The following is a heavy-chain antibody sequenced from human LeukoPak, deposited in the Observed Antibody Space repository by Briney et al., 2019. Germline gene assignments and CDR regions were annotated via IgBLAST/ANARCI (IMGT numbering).Heavy chain of an antibody. J-gene: IGHJ4*02. Sequence: GGSLRLSCAASGFTFSSYSMNWVRQVPGKGLEWVANIEQDGSEKYYVDSVRGRFTISRDNAKNSLFLQMNTLRAEDTAVYYCARRRCSSTSCFFDYWGQGSLVTVSS. CDR1: GFTFSSYS. V-gene: IGHV3-7*03. CDR3: ARRRCSSTSCFFDY. D-gene: IGHD2-2*01. CDR2: IEQDGSEK.